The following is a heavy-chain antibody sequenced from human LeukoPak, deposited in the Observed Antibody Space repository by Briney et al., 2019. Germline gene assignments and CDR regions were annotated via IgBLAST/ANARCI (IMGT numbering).Heavy chain of an antibody. Sequence: KPSETLSLTCAVYGGSFSGYYWSWIRQPPGKGLEWIGEINHSGSTNYNPSLKSRVTISVDTSKNQFSLKLSSVTAADTAVYYCARATYYYDSSGYRFGETFDYWGQGTLVTVSS. D-gene: IGHD3-22*01. CDR3: ARATYYYDSSGYRFGETFDY. J-gene: IGHJ4*02. CDR1: GGSFSGYY. V-gene: IGHV4-34*01. CDR2: INHSGST.